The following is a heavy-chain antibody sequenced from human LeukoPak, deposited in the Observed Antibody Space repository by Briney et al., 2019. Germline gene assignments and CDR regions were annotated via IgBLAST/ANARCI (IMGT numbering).Heavy chain of an antibody. D-gene: IGHD6-6*01. CDR3: ARASLAATVGWFDP. CDR1: DDSISDYY. V-gene: IGHV4-59*01. J-gene: IGHJ5*02. Sequence: PSETLSLTCTVSDDSISDYYRGWIRQPPGKGLEWIGYIYYSGSTNYNPSLKSRVTISADTSKNQFSLKLSSLTAADTAVYYCARASLAATVGWFDPWGQGTLVTVSS. CDR2: IYYSGST.